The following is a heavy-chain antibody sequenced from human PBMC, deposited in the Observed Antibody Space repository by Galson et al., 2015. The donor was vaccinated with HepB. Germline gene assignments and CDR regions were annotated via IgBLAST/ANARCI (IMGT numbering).Heavy chain of an antibody. J-gene: IGHJ4*02. CDR2: IIPIFGTA. Sequence: SVKVSCKASGGTFSSYAISWVQQAPGQGLEWMGGIIPIFGTANYAQNFQGRVTITADEPTSTAYMELSSLRSEDTAVYYCAGGGYGVPFDYWGQGTLVTVSS. V-gene: IGHV1-69*13. CDR1: GGTFSSYA. D-gene: IGHD3-22*01. CDR3: AGGGYGVPFDY.